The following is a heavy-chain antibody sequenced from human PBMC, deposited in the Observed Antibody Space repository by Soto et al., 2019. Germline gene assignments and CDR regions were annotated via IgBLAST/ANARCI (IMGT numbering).Heavy chain of an antibody. CDR3: SRRAPEGFDP. CDR1: GGSIGTSAYY. CDR2: INHSGNT. Sequence: SETLSLTCAVSGGSIGTSAYYWGWIRQAPGKGLEWIGSINHSGNTYLSPSLKDRVTMSVDTSKNSFSLKLRSATAADTGLYYCSRRAPEGFDPWGQGTLVTVSS. V-gene: IGHV4-39*01. J-gene: IGHJ5*02.